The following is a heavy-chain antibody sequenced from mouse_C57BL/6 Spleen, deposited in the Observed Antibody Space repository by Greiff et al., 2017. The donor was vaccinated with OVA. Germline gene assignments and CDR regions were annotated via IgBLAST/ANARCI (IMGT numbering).Heavy chain of an antibody. V-gene: IGHV3-6*01. Sequence: EVKLQESGPGLVKPSQSLSLTCSVTGYSITSGYYWNWIRQFPGNKLEWMGYISYDGSNNYNPSLKNRISITRDTSKNQFFLKLNSVTTEDTATYYCARAWGNLYFDYWGQGTTLTVSS. CDR3: ARAWGNLYFDY. D-gene: IGHD2-1*01. CDR1: GYSITSGYY. J-gene: IGHJ2*01. CDR2: ISYDGSN.